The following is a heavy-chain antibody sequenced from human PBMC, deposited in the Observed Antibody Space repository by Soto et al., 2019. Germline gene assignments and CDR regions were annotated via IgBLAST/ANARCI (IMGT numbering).Heavy chain of an antibody. CDR1: GGTFSSYA. Sequence: SVKVSCKASGGTFSSYAISWVRQAPGQGLEWMGGIIPIFGTANYAQKFQGRVTITADESTSTAYMELSSLRSEDTAVYYCARDRIAAAGTGYYYYGMDVWGQGTTVTVSS. CDR2: IIPIFGTA. CDR3: ARDRIAAAGTGYYYYGMDV. D-gene: IGHD6-13*01. V-gene: IGHV1-69*13. J-gene: IGHJ6*02.